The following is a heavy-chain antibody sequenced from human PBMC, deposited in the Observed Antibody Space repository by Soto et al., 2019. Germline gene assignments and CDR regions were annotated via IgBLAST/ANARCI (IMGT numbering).Heavy chain of an antibody. CDR1: GGTFSSYA. Sequence: SVKVSCKASGGTFSSYAISWVRQAPGQGLEWMGGIIPIFGTANYAQKFQGRVTITADESTSTAYMELSSLRSEDTAVYYCARDRIAAAGTGYYYYGMDVWGQGTTVTVSS. CDR2: IIPIFGTA. CDR3: ARDRIAAAGTGYYYYGMDV. D-gene: IGHD6-13*01. V-gene: IGHV1-69*13. J-gene: IGHJ6*02.